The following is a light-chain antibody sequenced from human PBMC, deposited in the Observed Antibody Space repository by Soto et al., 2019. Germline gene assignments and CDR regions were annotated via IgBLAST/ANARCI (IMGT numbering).Light chain of an antibody. CDR2: GAS. J-gene: IGKJ2*01. Sequence: EIVMTQSPATLSVSPGEGATLSCRASQSVSSDLAWYQQKPGQAPRLLIYGASTRATGIPARFSGSGSGTEFTLTISSLQSEDFAIYYCQQYNSWPPYTFGQGTKLEIK. V-gene: IGKV3-15*01. CDR1: QSVSSD. CDR3: QQYNSWPPYT.